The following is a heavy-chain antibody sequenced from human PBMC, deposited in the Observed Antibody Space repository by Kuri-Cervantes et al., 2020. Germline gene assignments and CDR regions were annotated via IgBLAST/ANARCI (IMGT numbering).Heavy chain of an antibody. J-gene: IGHJ6*02. D-gene: IGHD3-16*01. CDR2: ISVRNNAI. V-gene: IGHV3-48*02. CDR3: ARDGGRGYDMDV. Sequence: ETLSLTCTVSGGSISSNSYYWGWIRQPPGKGLEWVAYISVRNNAIYYTDSVKGRFTISRDNAKDSLFLQMNSLRDEDTAVYWCARDGGRGYDMDVWGQGTTVTVSS. CDR1: GGSISSNS.